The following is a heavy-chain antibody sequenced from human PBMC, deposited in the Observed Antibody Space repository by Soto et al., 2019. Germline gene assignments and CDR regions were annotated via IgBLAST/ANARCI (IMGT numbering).Heavy chain of an antibody. CDR1: GGSFSGYY. CDR2: INHSGST. D-gene: IGHD6-13*01. Sequence: QVQLQQWGAGLLKPSETLSLTCAVYGGSFSGYYWSWIRQPPGKGLEWIGEINHSGSTNYNPSLKSRVTISVDTCKNQSSLKLSSVTAADTAVYYCARKGSRIAAAAYYFDYWGQGTLVTVSS. J-gene: IGHJ4*02. CDR3: ARKGSRIAAAAYYFDY. V-gene: IGHV4-34*01.